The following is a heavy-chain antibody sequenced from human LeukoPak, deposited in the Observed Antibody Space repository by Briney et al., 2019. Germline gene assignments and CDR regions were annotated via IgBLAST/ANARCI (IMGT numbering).Heavy chain of an antibody. V-gene: IGHV1-18*01. Sequence: ASVKVSCKASGYTFTSYGISWVRQAPGQGLVWMGWISAYNGNTNYAQKLQGRVTMTTDTSTSTAYMELRSLRSDDTAVYYCARDAGTEYYYYGMDVWGQGTTVTVSS. CDR3: ARDAGTEYYYYGMDV. J-gene: IGHJ6*02. CDR1: GYTFTSYG. CDR2: ISAYNGNT. D-gene: IGHD6-13*01.